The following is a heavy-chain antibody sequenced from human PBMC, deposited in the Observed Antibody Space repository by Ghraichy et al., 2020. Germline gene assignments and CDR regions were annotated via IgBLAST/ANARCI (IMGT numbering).Heavy chain of an antibody. Sequence: SETLSLTCAVYGGSFSGYYWSWIRQPPGKGLEWIGEINHSGSTNYNPSLKSRVTISVDTSKNQFSLKLSSVTAADTAVYYCARSRLRDYYFDYWGQGTLVTVSS. J-gene: IGHJ4*02. CDR2: INHSGST. CDR1: GGSFSGYY. V-gene: IGHV4-34*01. D-gene: IGHD5-12*01. CDR3: ARSRLRDYYFDY.